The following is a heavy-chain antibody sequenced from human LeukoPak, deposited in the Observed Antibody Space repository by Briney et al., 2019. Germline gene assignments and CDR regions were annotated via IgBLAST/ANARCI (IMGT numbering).Heavy chain of an antibody. CDR3: ARVRYRLAETYIDH. CDR1: GYIFTGYD. CDR2: INPNSGDT. D-gene: IGHD3-16*01. Sequence: ASVKVSCKASGYIFTGYDMHWVRQAPGQGLEWMGWINPNSGDTNYAQKFQGRVTMTRDTSISTAYMELSRLRSDDTAVYYCARVRYRLAETYIDHWGQGTLVTVSS. V-gene: IGHV1-2*02. J-gene: IGHJ4*02.